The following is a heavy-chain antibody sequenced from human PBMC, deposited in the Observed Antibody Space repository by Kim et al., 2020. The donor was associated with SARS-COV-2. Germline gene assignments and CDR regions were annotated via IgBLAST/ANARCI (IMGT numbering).Heavy chain of an antibody. CDR2: ISGSGSAT. Sequence: GGSLRPSCAASGFTFTTYAMSWVRQAPGKGLEWVSAISGSGSATYYADSVKGRFTVSRDNSKNTLYLQMNSLRAEDTAVYYCVKILYSSGWSGYFQHWG. CDR3: VKILYSSGWSGYFQH. CDR1: GFTFTTYA. D-gene: IGHD6-19*01. J-gene: IGHJ1*01. V-gene: IGHV3-23*01.